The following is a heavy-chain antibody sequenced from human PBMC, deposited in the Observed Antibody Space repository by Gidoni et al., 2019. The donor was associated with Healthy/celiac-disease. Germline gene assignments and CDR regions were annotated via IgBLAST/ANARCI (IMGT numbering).Heavy chain of an antibody. J-gene: IGHJ3*02. D-gene: IGHD1-1*01. CDR3: ARDTRFHDAFDI. CDR1: GYTFTGYY. V-gene: IGHV1-2*06. CDR2: INPNSGGT. Sequence: QVQLFQSRAEVKTPGASVKVSCKASGYTFTGYYMHWVRQAPGQGLEWMGRINPNSGGTNYAQKFQGRVTMTRDTSISTAYMELSRLRSDDTAVYYCARDTRFHDAFDIWGQGTMVTVSS.